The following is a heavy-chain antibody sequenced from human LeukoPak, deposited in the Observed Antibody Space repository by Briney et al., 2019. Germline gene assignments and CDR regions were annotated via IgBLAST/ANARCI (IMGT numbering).Heavy chain of an antibody. CDR1: GFTFSSFG. CDR3: ARDVVAATQTFSYGMDV. CDR2: VWYDGSNK. D-gene: IGHD2-15*01. Sequence: GGSLRLSCAASGFTFSSFGIHWVRQAPGKGLEWVAIVWYDGSNKYYADSVKGRFTISRDNSKNTLYLQMNSLKAEDTAVYYCARDVVAATQTFSYGMDVWGQGTTVTVSS. V-gene: IGHV3-33*01. J-gene: IGHJ6*02.